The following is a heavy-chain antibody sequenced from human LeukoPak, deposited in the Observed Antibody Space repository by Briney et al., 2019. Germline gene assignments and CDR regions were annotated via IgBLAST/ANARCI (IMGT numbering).Heavy chain of an antibody. V-gene: IGHV3-23*01. CDR1: GFILRDFA. Sequence: PGGSLRLSCAASGFILRDFAMSWVRQAPGKGLEWVSAISGSGGSTSYADSVKGRFTISRDNDKNTLYLQMNSLRAEDTAVYYCARGWWFDYWGQGTLVTVSS. D-gene: IGHD2-15*01. CDR3: ARGWWFDY. CDR2: ISGSGGST. J-gene: IGHJ4*02.